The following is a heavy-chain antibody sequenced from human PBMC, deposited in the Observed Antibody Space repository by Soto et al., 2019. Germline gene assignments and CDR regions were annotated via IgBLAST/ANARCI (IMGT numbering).Heavy chain of an antibody. CDR2: IYYSGST. Sequence: QLQLQESGPGLVKPSETLSLTCTVSGGSISSSSYYWGWIRQPPGKGLEWIGSIYYSGSTYYNPSLKSRVSIPVDTSKNQFSLKLSSVTAADTAVYYCARQGFWSGYPTTLAYWGQGTLVTVSS. CDR3: ARQGFWSGYPTTLAY. CDR1: GGSISSSSYY. V-gene: IGHV4-39*01. D-gene: IGHD3-3*01. J-gene: IGHJ4*02.